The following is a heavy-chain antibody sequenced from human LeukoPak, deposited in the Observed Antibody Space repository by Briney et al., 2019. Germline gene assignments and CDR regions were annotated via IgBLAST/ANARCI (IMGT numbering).Heavy chain of an antibody. Sequence: SQTLSLTCTVSGGSISSGSYYWSWIRQPAGRGLEWIERIYTSGSTNYNPSLKSRVTISVDTSKNQFSLKLSSVTAADTAVYYCAKEKVLGSVSSYYYGMDVWGQGTTVTVSS. CDR3: AKEKVLGSVSSYYYGMDV. CDR2: IYTSGST. V-gene: IGHV4-61*02. CDR1: GGSISSGSYY. J-gene: IGHJ6*02. D-gene: IGHD1-1*01.